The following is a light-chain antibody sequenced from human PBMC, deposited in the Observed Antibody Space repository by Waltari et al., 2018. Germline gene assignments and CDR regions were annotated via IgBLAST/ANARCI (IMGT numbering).Light chain of an antibody. V-gene: IGLV1-40*01. Sequence: QPVLTQPPSVSGAPGQSVTISCTGTRSNIGAGYAVHWYRQLPGTAPKLLIYTNYNRPSGVPDRFSGSKSDTSAYLVIAGLQAEDEADYYCQSFDSSLSDVFGTGTKVTVL. CDR3: QSFDSSLSDV. J-gene: IGLJ1*01. CDR1: RSNIGAGYA. CDR2: TNY.